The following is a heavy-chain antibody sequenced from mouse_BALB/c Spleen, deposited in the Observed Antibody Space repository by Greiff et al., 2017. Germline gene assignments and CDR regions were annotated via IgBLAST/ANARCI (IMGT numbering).Heavy chain of an antibody. CDR3: AREKNYGSSYGYFDV. Sequence: EVQLQQSGAELVKPGASVKLSCTASGFNIKDTYMHWVQQRPEQGLEWIGRIDPANGNTKYDPKFQGKATITADTSSSTAYMELRSLTSEDSAVYYCAREKNYGSSYGYFDVWGAGTTVTVSS. CDR2: IDPANGNT. V-gene: IGHV14-3*02. J-gene: IGHJ1*01. CDR1: GFNIKDTY. D-gene: IGHD1-1*01.